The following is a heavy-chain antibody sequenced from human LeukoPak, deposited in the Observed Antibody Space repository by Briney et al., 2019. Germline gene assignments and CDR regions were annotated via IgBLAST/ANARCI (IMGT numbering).Heavy chain of an antibody. Sequence: ASVKVSCKASGYTFTSYDINWVRQATGQGLEWMGWMNPNSGNTGYAQKFQGRVTMTRNTSISTAYMELSSLRSEDTAVYYCARGRQYYYDSSGYYNPPGDYWGQGTLVAVSS. CDR2: MNPNSGNT. D-gene: IGHD3-22*01. CDR1: GYTFTSYD. CDR3: ARGRQYYYDSSGYYNPPGDY. V-gene: IGHV1-8*01. J-gene: IGHJ4*02.